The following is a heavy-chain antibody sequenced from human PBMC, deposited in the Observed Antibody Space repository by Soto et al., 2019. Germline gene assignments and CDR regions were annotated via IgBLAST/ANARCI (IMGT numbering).Heavy chain of an antibody. Sequence: GGSLRLSCAASGFTFSSYAMHWVRQAPGKGLEWVAVISYDGSNKYYADSVKGRFTISRDNSKNTLYLQMNSLRAEDTAVYYCARDGGAGYYGMDVWGQGTTVTVSS. CDR1: GFTFSSYA. V-gene: IGHV3-30-3*01. D-gene: IGHD3-16*01. CDR3: ARDGGAGYYGMDV. CDR2: ISYDGSNK. J-gene: IGHJ6*02.